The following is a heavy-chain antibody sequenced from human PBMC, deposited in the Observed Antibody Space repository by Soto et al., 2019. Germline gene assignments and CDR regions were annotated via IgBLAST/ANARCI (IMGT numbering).Heavy chain of an antibody. CDR1: GGSISSYY. CDR2: IYYSGST. CDR3: ARVAGGPYGMDV. D-gene: IGHD2-15*01. J-gene: IGHJ6*02. V-gene: IGHV4-59*01. Sequence: SETLSLTCTVSGGSISSYYWSWIRQPPGKGLEWIGYIYYSGSTNYNPSLKSRVTISVDTSKNQFSLKLSSVTAADTAVYYCARVAGGPYGMDVWGQGTTVTVSS.